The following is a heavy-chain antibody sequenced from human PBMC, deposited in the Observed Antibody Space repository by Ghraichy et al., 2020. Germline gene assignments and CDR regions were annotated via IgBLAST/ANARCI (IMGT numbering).Heavy chain of an antibody. CDR2: ISNSGSIT. Sequence: GGSLRLSCAASGFTFSTYWMHWVRQAPGKGPVWVSRISNSGSITNYADSVKGRFTISRDNAKNTLYLPMNSLRAEDTAVYYCARSPTTLGLDPWGQGTLVTVSS. CDR1: GFTFSTYW. CDR3: ARSPTTLGLDP. V-gene: IGHV3-74*01. J-gene: IGHJ5*02. D-gene: IGHD4-23*01.